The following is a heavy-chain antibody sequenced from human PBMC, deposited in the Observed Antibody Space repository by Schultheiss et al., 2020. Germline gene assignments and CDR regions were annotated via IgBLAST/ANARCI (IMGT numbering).Heavy chain of an antibody. J-gene: IGHJ4*02. CDR2: INPNSGGT. Sequence: GESLKISCKGSGYSFTSYWIGWVRQAPGQGLEWMGRINPNSGGTNYAQKFQGRVTMTRDTSTSTAYMELNGLTSDDTAVYFCASGAEYSTSPLAHWGQGTLVTVSS. D-gene: IGHD2-2*01. CDR3: ASGAEYSTSPLAH. CDR1: GYSFTSYW. V-gene: IGHV1-2*06.